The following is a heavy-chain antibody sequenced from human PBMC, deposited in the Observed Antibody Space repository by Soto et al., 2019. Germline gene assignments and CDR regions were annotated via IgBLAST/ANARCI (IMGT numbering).Heavy chain of an antibody. V-gene: IGHV3-48*01. D-gene: IGHD3-3*01. J-gene: IGHJ4*02. Sequence: GGSLRLSFAASGFTFSDFSMNWGRQAPGRGWEWVSYISSSSFTIHYADSVEGRFAISRDNAKNSLYLQMNSLRAEDTAVYYCARDYNDFSSGHFGYWGQGALVTVPS. CDR3: ARDYNDFSSGHFGY. CDR2: ISSSSFTI. CDR1: GFTFSDFS.